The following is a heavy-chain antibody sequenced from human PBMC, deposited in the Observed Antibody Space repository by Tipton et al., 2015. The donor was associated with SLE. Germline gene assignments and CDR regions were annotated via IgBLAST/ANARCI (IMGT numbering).Heavy chain of an antibody. J-gene: IGHJ5*01. V-gene: IGHV4-59*01. CDR1: GGSISNYY. CDR3: ATLSGDYVHFFDS. CDR2: LSSSGST. D-gene: IGHD4-17*01. Sequence: LSLTCSVSGGSISNYYWRWIRHPPGKGLEWIGYLSSSGSTKYNPSLKSRVTMSVDTSKNQFSLKLRSVTAADTAVYYCATLSGDYVHFFDSWGQGTLVTVSS.